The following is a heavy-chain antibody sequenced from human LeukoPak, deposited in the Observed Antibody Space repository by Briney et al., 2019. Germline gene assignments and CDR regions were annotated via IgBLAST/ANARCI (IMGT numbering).Heavy chain of an antibody. CDR2: ISWNSGSI. D-gene: IGHD6-6*01. CDR1: GFTFDDYA. CDR3: AKDVAARPGVYYYYYMDG. J-gene: IGHJ6*03. Sequence: GGSLRLSCAASGFTFDDYAMHWVRQAPGKGLEWVSGISWNSGSIGYADSVKGRFTISRDNAKNSLYLQMNSLRAEDTALYYCAKDVAARPGVYYYYYMDGWGKGTTVTVSS. V-gene: IGHV3-9*01.